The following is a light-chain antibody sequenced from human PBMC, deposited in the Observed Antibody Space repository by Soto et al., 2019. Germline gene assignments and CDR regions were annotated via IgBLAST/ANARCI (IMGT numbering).Light chain of an antibody. V-gene: IGLV2-11*01. J-gene: IGLJ1*01. CDR2: DVA. Sequence: QSVLTQPRSVSGSPGQTVTISCTGSSSDVGSSNYMSWYQQHPGEAPKLVIYDVAQRPSGVPDRLSGSGSGKTASLTISGLQPDDEADYYCCSYAGSDTLIFGSGTKVTVL. CDR3: CSYAGSDTLI. CDR1: SSDVGSSNY.